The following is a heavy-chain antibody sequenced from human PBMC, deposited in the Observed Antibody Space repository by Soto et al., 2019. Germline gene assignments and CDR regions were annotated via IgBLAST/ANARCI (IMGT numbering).Heavy chain of an antibody. D-gene: IGHD3-3*01. CDR3: ARLYYDFWSGYHDAFDI. J-gene: IGHJ3*02. V-gene: IGHV1-18*03. CDR1: GYTFTSYG. CDR2: ISAYNGNT. Sequence: ASVKVSCKASGYTFTSYGIIWVRQAPGQGLEWMGWISAYNGNTNYAQKLQGRVTMTTDTSTSTAYMELRSLRSDDMAVYYCARLYYDFWSGYHDAFDIWGQGTMVTVSS.